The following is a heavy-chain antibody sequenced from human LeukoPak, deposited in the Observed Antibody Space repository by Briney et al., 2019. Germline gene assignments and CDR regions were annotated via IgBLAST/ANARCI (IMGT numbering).Heavy chain of an antibody. CDR3: LRFGSASYYNNFDY. Sequence: SETLSLTRTVSGGSISSSIYYWGWIRQPPGKGLEWIGSIHYSGSTYYKPTLRSRVTISVDTSKNQFSLKLSSVTAADTSVYYCLRFGSASYYNNFDYWGQGTLVTVSS. CDR2: IHYSGST. V-gene: IGHV4-39*01. CDR1: GGSISSSIYY. J-gene: IGHJ4*02. D-gene: IGHD3-10*01.